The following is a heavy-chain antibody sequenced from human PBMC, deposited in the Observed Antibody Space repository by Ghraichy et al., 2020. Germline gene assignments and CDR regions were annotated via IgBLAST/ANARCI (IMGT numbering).Heavy chain of an antibody. CDR1: GGSISSSSYY. CDR2: IYYSGST. D-gene: IGHD2-2*02. J-gene: IGHJ6*02. CDR3: ARYCSSTSCYNYYYYGMDV. V-gene: IGHV4-39*01. Sequence: SETLSLTCTVSGGSISSSSYYWGWIRQPPGKGLEWIGSIYYSGSTYYNPSLKSRVTISVDTSKNQFSLKLSSVTAADTAVYYCARYCSSTSCYNYYYYGMDVWGQGTTVTVSS.